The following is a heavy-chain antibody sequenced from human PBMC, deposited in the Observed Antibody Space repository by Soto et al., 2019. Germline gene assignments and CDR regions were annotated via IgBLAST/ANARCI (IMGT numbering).Heavy chain of an antibody. CDR1: GGSISSGDYY. V-gene: IGHV4-30-4*01. Sequence: SETLSLTCTVSGGSISSGDYYWSWIRQPPGKGLEWIGYIYYSGSTYYNPSLKSRVTISIDTSKNQFSLKLSSVTAADTAVYYCARDRFSGITIFGVVSPRYYGMDVWGQGTTVTVSS. CDR2: IYYSGST. D-gene: IGHD3-3*01. J-gene: IGHJ6*02. CDR3: ARDRFSGITIFGVVSPRYYGMDV.